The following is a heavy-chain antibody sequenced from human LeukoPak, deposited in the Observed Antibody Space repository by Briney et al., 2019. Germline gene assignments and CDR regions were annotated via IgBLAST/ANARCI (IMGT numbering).Heavy chain of an antibody. CDR2: ISQSSDRI. Sequence: GGSLRLSCAASGFTFSSYSMNWVRQAPGKGLEWVSYISQSSDRIYHADSVKGQFTISRDNAKNSLTLHMTNLRADDTAIYYCARRRGHGNSYYYLDVWGTGTTVTVSS. J-gene: IGHJ6*03. V-gene: IGHV3-48*04. D-gene: IGHD1-14*01. CDR3: ARRRGHGNSYYYLDV. CDR1: GFTFSSYS.